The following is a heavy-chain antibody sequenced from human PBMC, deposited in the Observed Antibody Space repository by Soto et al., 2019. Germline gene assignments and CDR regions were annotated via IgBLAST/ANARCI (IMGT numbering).Heavy chain of an antibody. D-gene: IGHD6-6*01. CDR3: ARGRLGAARQDY. J-gene: IGHJ4*02. CDR2: MNPNSGNT. Sequence: ASVKVSCTASGYTFTSYDINWVRQATGQGLEWMGWMNPNSGNTGYAQKFQGRVTVTRNTSISTAYMELSSLRSEDTAGYYRARGRLGAARQDYWGQGTLVIVSS. CDR1: GYTFTSYD. V-gene: IGHV1-8*01.